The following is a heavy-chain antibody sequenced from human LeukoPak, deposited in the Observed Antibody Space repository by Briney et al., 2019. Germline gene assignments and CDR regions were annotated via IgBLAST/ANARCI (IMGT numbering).Heavy chain of an antibody. CDR1: GGSFSGYY. V-gene: IGHV4-34*01. Sequence: ASETLSLTCAVYGGSFSGYYWSWIRQPPGKGLEWIGEINHSGSTNYNPSLKSRVTISVDTSKNQFSLKLSSVTAADTAVYYCARGARIAAAGLGRDWFDPWGQGTLVTVSS. D-gene: IGHD6-13*01. CDR3: ARGARIAAAGLGRDWFDP. CDR2: INHSGST. J-gene: IGHJ5*02.